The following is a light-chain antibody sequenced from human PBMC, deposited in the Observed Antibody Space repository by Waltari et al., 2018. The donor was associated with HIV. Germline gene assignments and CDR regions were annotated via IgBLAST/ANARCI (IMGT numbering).Light chain of an antibody. J-gene: IGLJ3*02. CDR1: NSTIGTNY. CDR3: GTWDNSLKAGV. V-gene: IGLV1-51*01. Sequence: QSVLPPPPSVSAAPGQQVTISCSGSNSTIGTNYVAWYQQFPGTAPKLLIFDNTDRPSGIPDRFSGSKSGTSATLGITGLQIGDEADYYGGTWDNSLKAGVFGGGTRLTVL. CDR2: DNT.